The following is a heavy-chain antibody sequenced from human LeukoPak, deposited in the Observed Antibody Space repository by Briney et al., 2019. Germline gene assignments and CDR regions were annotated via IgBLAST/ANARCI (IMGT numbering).Heavy chain of an antibody. J-gene: IGHJ2*01. Sequence: ASVKVSCKASGYTFTSYYMHWVRQAPGQGLEWMGIINPSGGSTSYAQKFQGRVTMTRDTSTSTVYMELSSLRSEDTAVYYCASRYLTTPLNWYFDLWGRGTLVTVSS. V-gene: IGHV1-46*01. D-gene: IGHD3-22*01. CDR3: ASRYLTTPLNWYFDL. CDR1: GYTFTSYY. CDR2: INPSGGST.